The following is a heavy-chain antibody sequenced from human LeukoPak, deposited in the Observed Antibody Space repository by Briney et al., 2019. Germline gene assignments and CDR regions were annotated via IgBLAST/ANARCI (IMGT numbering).Heavy chain of an antibody. CDR2: ISGSGGST. V-gene: IGHV3-23*01. J-gene: IGHJ4*02. CDR3: ASDACTNGVCYGAGGYFDY. Sequence: PGGSLRLSCAASGFTFSSYAMSWVRQAPGKGLEWVSAISGSGGSTYYADSVKGRFTISRDNSKNTLYLQMNSLRAEDTAVYYCASDACTNGVCYGAGGYFDYWGQGTLVTVSS. D-gene: IGHD2-8*01. CDR1: GFTFSSYA.